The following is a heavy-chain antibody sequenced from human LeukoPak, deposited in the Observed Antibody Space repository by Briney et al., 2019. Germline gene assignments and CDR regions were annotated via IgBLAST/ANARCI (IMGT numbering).Heavy chain of an antibody. CDR3: ARRAYKTAIFIADNWFDP. CDR1: GGTFSSYA. J-gene: IGHJ5*02. D-gene: IGHD2-21*02. CDR2: IIPIFGTA. V-gene: IGHV1-69*06. Sequence: SVKVSCKASGGTFSSYAISWVRQAPGQGLEWMGGIIPIFGTANYAQKFQGRVTITADKSTSTAYMELSSLRSEDTAVYYCARRAYKTAIFIADNWFDPWGQGTLVTVSS.